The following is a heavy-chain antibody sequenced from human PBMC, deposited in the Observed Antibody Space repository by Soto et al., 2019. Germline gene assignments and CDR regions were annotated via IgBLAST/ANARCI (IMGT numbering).Heavy chain of an antibody. V-gene: IGHV3-23*01. D-gene: IGHD2-2*01. CDR1: GFTFSSYA. CDR3: ASSALGYCSSTSCYPYNWFDP. J-gene: IGHJ5*02. CDR2: ITGSGDIT. Sequence: GSLRLSCAASGFTFSSYAMSWVRLAPGKGLQWVSGITGSGDITYYTDSVKGRFTISRDNSKNSLHLQMHSLRAEDTAVYYCASSALGYCSSTSCYPYNWFDPWGQGTLVTVSS.